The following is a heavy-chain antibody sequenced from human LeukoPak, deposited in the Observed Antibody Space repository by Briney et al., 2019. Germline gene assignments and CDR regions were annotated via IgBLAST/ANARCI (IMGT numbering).Heavy chain of an antibody. CDR3: AGSLGYSYGSYH. CDR1: GFTFSSYW. D-gene: IGHD5-18*01. J-gene: IGHJ1*01. Sequence: GGPLRLSCAASGFTFSSYWMHWVRQAPGKGLVWVSRINGDGSSTNYADSVKGRLTISRDNAKNTLYLQMNSLRAEDAAMYFCAGSLGYSYGSYHWGQGILVTVSS. V-gene: IGHV3-74*01. CDR2: INGDGSST.